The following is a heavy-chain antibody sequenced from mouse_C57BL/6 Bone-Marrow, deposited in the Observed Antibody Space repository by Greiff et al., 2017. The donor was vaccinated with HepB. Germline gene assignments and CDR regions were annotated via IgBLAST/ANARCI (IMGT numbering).Heavy chain of an antibody. CDR2: IHPNSGST. J-gene: IGHJ4*01. CDR3: ASSYYYGSTPYAMDY. V-gene: IGHV1-64*01. CDR1: GYTFTSHW. D-gene: IGHD1-1*01. Sequence: VQLQQPGAELVKPGASVKLSCKASGYTFTSHWMHWVKQRPGQGLEWIGMIHPNSGSTNYNEKFKSKATLTVDKSSSTAYMQLSSLTSEDSAVYYCASSYYYGSTPYAMDYWGQGTSVTVSS.